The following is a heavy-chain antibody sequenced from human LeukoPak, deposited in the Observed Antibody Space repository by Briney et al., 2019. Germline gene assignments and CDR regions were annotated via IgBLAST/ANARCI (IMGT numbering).Heavy chain of an antibody. Sequence: GGSLKLSCAASGFSFSGSAMHCVRQASGKGLEWLGRIRSRANSYVTVYAASVEGRVTISRDDSKNTAYLQMNSLKTEDTAVYYCTRHSDKYCSGAGCYVNNFYGLDVWGQGTTVTVSS. D-gene: IGHD2-15*01. J-gene: IGHJ6*02. CDR3: TRHSDKYCSGAGCYVNNFYGLDV. CDR2: IRSRANSYVT. CDR1: GFSFSGSA. V-gene: IGHV3-73*01.